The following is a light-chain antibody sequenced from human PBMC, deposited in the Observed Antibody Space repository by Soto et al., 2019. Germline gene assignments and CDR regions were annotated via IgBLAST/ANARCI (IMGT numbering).Light chain of an antibody. CDR3: QQYKNWPPIT. CDR2: GAS. J-gene: IGKJ5*01. V-gene: IGKV3D-15*01. CDR1: QSVSSN. Sequence: EIVMTQSPGTLSVSPGGGATLSCRASQSVSSNVAWYQQKPGQAPRLLIYGASTRATGIPARFSGSGSGTEFTLTISSLQSEDFGVYYCQQYKNWPPITFGQGTRLEIK.